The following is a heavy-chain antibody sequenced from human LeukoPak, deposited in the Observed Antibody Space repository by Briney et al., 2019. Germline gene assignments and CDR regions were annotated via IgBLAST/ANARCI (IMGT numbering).Heavy chain of an antibody. CDR2: INHSGST. V-gene: IGHV4-34*01. CDR3: ARGRNYYGSGSYYNGWRMDV. Sequence: SETLSLTCAVYGGSFNGYYWSWIRQPPGKGLEWIGEINHSGSTNYNPSLKSRVTISVDTSKKQFSLKLSSVTAADTAVYYCARGRNYYGSGSYYNGWRMDVWGKGTTVTVSS. J-gene: IGHJ6*04. CDR1: GGSFNGYY. D-gene: IGHD3-10*01.